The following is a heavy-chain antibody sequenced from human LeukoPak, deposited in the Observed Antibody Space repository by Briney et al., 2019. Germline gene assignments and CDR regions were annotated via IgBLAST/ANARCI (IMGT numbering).Heavy chain of an antibody. J-gene: IGHJ4*02. Sequence: GGSLRLSCAASGFTFSSYSMNWVRQAPGEGLEWVSSISSSSSYIYYADSVKGRFTISRDNAKNSLYLQMNSLRAEDTAVYYCARAVAGTYDYWGQGTLVTVSS. CDR3: ARAVAGTYDY. CDR1: GFTFSSYS. CDR2: ISSSSSYI. V-gene: IGHV3-21*01. D-gene: IGHD6-19*01.